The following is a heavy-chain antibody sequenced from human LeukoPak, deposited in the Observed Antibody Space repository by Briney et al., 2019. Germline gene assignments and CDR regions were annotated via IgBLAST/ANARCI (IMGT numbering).Heavy chain of an antibody. D-gene: IGHD5-18*01. CDR2: IIPIFGTA. V-gene: IGHV1-69*13. J-gene: IGHJ4*02. CDR1: GYTFTSYG. CDR3: ASRGGTWIQLWLPNYFDY. Sequence: SVKVSCKASGYTFTSYGISWVRQAPGQGLEWMGGIIPIFGTANYAQKFQGRVTITADESTSTAYMELSSLRSEDTAVYYCASRGGTWIQLWLPNYFDYWGQGTLVTVSS.